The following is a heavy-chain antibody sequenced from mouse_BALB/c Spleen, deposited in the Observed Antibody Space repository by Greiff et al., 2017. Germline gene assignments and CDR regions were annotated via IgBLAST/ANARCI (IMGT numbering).Heavy chain of an antibody. CDR2: IWSGGST. J-gene: IGHJ4*01. V-gene: IGHV2-2*02. Sequence: QVQLKESGPGLVQPSQSLSITCTVSGFSLTSYGVHWVRQSPGKGLEWLGVIWSGGSTDYNAAFISRLSISKDNSKSKVFFKMNSLQANDTAIYYCARNFEGLFAMDYWGQGTSVTVSS. CDR1: GFSLTSYG. CDR3: ARNFEGLFAMDY. D-gene: IGHD3-3*01.